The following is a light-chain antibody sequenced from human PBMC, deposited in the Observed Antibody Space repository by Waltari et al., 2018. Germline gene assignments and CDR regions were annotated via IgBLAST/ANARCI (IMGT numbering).Light chain of an antibody. Sequence: DIQMTQSPSSVSASVGDRVTITCRASQGISTWLAWYQQKPGKAPQLLIYAASTLQSGVPSRFSGSGSGTDVTLTISNLQPEDFATYYCQQGSIFPRTFGQGTKVEIQ. CDR3: QQGSIFPRT. CDR2: AAS. V-gene: IGKV1-12*01. J-gene: IGKJ1*01. CDR1: QGISTW.